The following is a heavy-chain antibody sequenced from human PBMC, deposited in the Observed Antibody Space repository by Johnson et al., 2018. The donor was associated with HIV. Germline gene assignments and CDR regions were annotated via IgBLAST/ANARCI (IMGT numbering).Heavy chain of an antibody. D-gene: IGHD6-6*01. J-gene: IGHJ3*02. CDR1: GFTFSDYY. CDR3: ASSIPPYSSSSVAFDI. CDR2: ISSSGSTI. V-gene: IGHV3-11*01. Sequence: QVPLVESGGGLVKPGGSLRLSCAASGFTFSDYYMSWIRPAPGKVLEWVSYISSSGSTIYYADSVKGRFTISRDNAKNSLYLQMNSLRAEDTSVYYCASSIPPYSSSSVAFDIGGQGTMVTVAS.